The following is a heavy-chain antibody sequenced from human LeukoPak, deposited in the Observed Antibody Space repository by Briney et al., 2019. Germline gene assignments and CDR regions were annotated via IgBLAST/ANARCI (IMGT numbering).Heavy chain of an antibody. Sequence: ASVKVSCKASGYTFTGYYLHWVRQAPGQGLEWMGWINPNSGGTNYAQKFQGRVTMTRDTSITTAYMELNRLRADDTAVYYCASPGSSYDILTGPGYCDYWGQGTQVTVSS. CDR1: GYTFTGYY. V-gene: IGHV1-2*02. D-gene: IGHD3-9*01. CDR2: INPNSGGT. CDR3: ASPGSSYDILTGPGYCDY. J-gene: IGHJ4*02.